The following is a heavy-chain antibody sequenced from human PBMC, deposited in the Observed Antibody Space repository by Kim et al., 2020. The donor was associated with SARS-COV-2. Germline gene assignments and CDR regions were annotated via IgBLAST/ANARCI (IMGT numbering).Heavy chain of an antibody. CDR1: GYTFNSYA. CDR2: MNTNTGNP. CDR3: AEARGTSDWYRLDC. J-gene: IGHJ4*02. Sequence: ASVKVSCKASGYTFNSYAMNWVRQAPGQGLEWMGWMNTNTGNPTYAQGFTGRFVFSLDTSVSTAYLQISSLKTEDTAMYYCAEARGTSDWYRLDCWGQGTLVTVSS. V-gene: IGHV7-4-1*02. D-gene: IGHD6-19*01.